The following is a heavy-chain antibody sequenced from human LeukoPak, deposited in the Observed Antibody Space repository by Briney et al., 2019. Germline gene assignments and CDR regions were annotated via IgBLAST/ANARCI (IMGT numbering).Heavy chain of an antibody. V-gene: IGHV3-30-3*01. CDR3: ARTYYYGSGSYDAFDI. CDR2: ISYDGSNK. J-gene: IGHJ3*02. CDR1: GFTFRSYA. Sequence: GGSLRLSCAASGFTFRSYAMHWVRQAPGKGLEWVAVISYDGSNKYYADSVKGRFTISRDNSKNTLYLQMNSLRAEDTAVYYCARTYYYGSGSYDAFDIWGQGTMVTVSS. D-gene: IGHD3-10*01.